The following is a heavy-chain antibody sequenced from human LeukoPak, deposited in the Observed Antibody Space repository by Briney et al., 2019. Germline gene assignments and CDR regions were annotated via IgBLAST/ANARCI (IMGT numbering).Heavy chain of an antibody. D-gene: IGHD3-16*02. V-gene: IGHV3-7*03. CDR1: GFTFSSYW. Sequence: GGSLRLSCAASGFTFSSYWMSWVRQAPGKGLEWVVNIKQDGSEKYYVDSVKGRFTISRDNAKNSLYLQMNSLRAEDTAVYYCARDGDYVWGSYRYADDWGQGTLVTVSS. CDR3: ARDGDYVWGSYRYADD. J-gene: IGHJ4*02. CDR2: IKQDGSEK.